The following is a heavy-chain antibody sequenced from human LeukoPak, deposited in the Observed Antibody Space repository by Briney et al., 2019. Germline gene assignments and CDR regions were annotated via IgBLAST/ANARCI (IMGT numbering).Heavy chain of an antibody. CDR1: GFTFSSYS. Sequence: GGSLRLSCAASGFTFSSYSMNWVRQAPGKGLEWVSYISGNNDNIHQADSVKGRFTISRDNAKNSLYLQMNSLRAEDTAVYYCARDLNWSFDYWGQRTLLTVSS. D-gene: IGHD1-1*01. CDR3: ARDLNWSFDY. CDR2: ISGNNDNI. J-gene: IGHJ4*02. V-gene: IGHV3-48*01.